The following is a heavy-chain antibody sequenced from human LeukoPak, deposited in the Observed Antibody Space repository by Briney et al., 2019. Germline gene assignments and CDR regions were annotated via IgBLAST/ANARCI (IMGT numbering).Heavy chain of an antibody. CDR3: ARPPQGDALDPRGMDV. V-gene: IGHV4-34*01. Sequence: SETLSLTCAVYVGSFSGYYWSWIRQPPGKGLEWIGEINHSGSTNYNSSLKSRVTISVDTSKNQFSLKLSSVTAADTAVYYCARPPQGDALDPRGMDVWGQGTTVTVSS. CDR2: INHSGST. J-gene: IGHJ6*02. CDR1: VGSFSGYY. D-gene: IGHD3-3*02.